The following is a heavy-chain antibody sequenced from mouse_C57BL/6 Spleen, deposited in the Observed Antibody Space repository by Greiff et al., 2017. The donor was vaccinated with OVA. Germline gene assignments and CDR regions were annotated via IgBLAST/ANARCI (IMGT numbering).Heavy chain of an antibody. Sequence: EVQVVESGPELVKPGASVKIPCKASGYTFTDYNMDWVKQSHGKSLEWIGDINPNNGGTIYNQKFKGKATLTVDKSSSTAYMELRSLTSEDTAVYYCASRTVAWFAYWGQGTLVTVSA. V-gene: IGHV1-18*01. J-gene: IGHJ3*01. CDR2: INPNNGGT. CDR1: GYTFTDYN. CDR3: ASRTVAWFAY.